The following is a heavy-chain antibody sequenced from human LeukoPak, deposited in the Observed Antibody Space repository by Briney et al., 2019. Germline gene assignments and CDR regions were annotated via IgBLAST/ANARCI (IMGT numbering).Heavy chain of an antibody. J-gene: IGHJ6*03. V-gene: IGHV3-21*01. CDR3: ARDGKLLWFGELLYRSYYYYYMDV. D-gene: IGHD3-10*01. CDR1: GFTFSSYS. Sequence: GGSLRLSCAASGFTFSSYSMNWVRQAPGKGLEWVSSISSSSSYIYYADSVKGRFTISRDNAKNSLYLQMNSLRAEDTAVYYCARDGKLLWFGELLYRSYYYYYMDVWGKGTTVTISS. CDR2: ISSSSSYI.